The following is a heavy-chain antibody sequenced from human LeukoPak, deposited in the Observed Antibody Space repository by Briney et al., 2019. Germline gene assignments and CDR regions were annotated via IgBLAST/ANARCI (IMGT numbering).Heavy chain of an antibody. CDR3: ARDSTGYRTIDY. CDR1: GFTFSAYG. Sequence: GGSLRLSCAASGFTFSAYGMHWVRQAPGKGLEWVALIWSDGSNKYYADSVKGRFTISRDNSKNTLSPQMNSLRAEDTAIYYCARDSTGYRTIDYWGQGTLLTVSS. D-gene: IGHD3-22*01. J-gene: IGHJ4*02. V-gene: IGHV3-33*01. CDR2: IWSDGSNK.